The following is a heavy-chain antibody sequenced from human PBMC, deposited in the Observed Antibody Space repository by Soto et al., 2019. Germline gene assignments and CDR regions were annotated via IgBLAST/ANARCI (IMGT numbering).Heavy chain of an antibody. CDR3: ASALWDY. J-gene: IGHJ4*01. Sequence: PSDTLALTCAVSGVAFNGNDLSWVRQPPGKGLEWIGEIYHTGSTNYNPSLKSRVAISVEKSKSQFSLKLSSVTAADTAVYYCASALWDYWGQGSMVTVSS. V-gene: IGHV4-34*01. CDR1: GVAFNGND. D-gene: IGHD3-10*01. CDR2: IYHTGST.